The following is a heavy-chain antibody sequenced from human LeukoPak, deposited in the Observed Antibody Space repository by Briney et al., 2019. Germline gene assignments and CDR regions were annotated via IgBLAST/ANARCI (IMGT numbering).Heavy chain of an antibody. Sequence: VGSLCPSRAASGFTFSSYSMNRVRQAPGKGLEWVSSISSSSTYIYYADSMKGRFTISRDNAKNSLYLQMNSLRAEDTAVYYCARVGLSSPSYFHYGGQGTLVTVSS. CDR3: ARVGLSSPSYFHY. CDR1: GFTFSSYS. V-gene: IGHV3-21*01. CDR2: ISSSSTYI. J-gene: IGHJ4*02. D-gene: IGHD6-13*01.